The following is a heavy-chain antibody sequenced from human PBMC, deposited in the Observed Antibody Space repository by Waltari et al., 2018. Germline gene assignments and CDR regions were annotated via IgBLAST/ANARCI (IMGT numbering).Heavy chain of an antibody. Sequence: QVQLVQSGAEVKKPGSSVKVSCKASGGTFSSYAISWVRQAPGQGLEWIGRIIPILGIANYAQKFQGRVTITADKSTSTAYMELSSLRSEDTAVYYCARGSIVVVVAATMGYYYGMDVWGQGTTVTVSS. CDR1: GGTFSSYA. CDR3: ARGSIVVVVAATMGYYYGMDV. V-gene: IGHV1-69*04. D-gene: IGHD2-15*01. J-gene: IGHJ6*02. CDR2: IIPILGIA.